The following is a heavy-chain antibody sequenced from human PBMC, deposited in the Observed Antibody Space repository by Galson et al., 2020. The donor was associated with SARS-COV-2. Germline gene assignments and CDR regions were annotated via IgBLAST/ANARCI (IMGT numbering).Heavy chain of an antibody. CDR2: ISAYNGNT. CDR3: ARDARMITFGGVIVNFDY. Sequence: ASVTVSCKASGYTFTSYGISWVRQAPGQGLEWMGWISAYNGNTNYAQKLQGRVTMTTDTSTSTAYMELRSLRSDDTAVYYCARDARMITFGGVIVNFDYWGQGTLVTVSS. V-gene: IGHV1-18*01. CDR1: GYTFTSYG. D-gene: IGHD3-16*02. J-gene: IGHJ4*02.